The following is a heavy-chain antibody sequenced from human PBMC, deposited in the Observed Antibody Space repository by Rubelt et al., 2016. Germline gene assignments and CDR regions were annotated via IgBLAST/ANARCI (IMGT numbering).Heavy chain of an antibody. D-gene: IGHD1-26*01. CDR1: GYNFTTYW. V-gene: IGHV5-10-1*03. CDR2: IDPSDSYI. CDR3: ARIVDGRANRANWFDP. Sequence: EVQLVQSGAEVKKPGESLKISCKGSGYNFTTYWISWVRQTPGKGLEWMGRIDPSDSYINYSPSLEGRVTTSADKSISTAYLQWSSLRASDTAMYYCARIVDGRANRANWFDPWGQGTLVTVSS. J-gene: IGHJ5*02.